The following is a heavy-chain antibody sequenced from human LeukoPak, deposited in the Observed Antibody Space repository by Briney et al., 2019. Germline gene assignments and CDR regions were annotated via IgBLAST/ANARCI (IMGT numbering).Heavy chain of an antibody. Sequence: ASVKVSCKASGYTISAYYVHWVRQAPGQGLEWMGWINPNSGGTNYPQKFQGRVTMTRDTSISTAYMELSRLRSDDTAVYYCARTLDSQLLSAYYYYGMDVWGQGTTVTVSS. J-gene: IGHJ6*02. V-gene: IGHV1-2*02. D-gene: IGHD2-2*01. CDR2: INPNSGGT. CDR1: GYTISAYY. CDR3: ARTLDSQLLSAYYYYGMDV.